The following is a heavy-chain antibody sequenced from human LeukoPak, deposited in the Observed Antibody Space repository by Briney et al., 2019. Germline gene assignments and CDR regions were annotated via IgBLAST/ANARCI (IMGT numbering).Heavy chain of an antibody. Sequence: SVKVSCKASGGTFSSYAISWVRQAPGQGLEWMVGIIPIFGTANYAQKFQGRVTITTDESTSTAYMELSSLRSEDTAVYYCATAPSAIYYYNMDVWGKGTTVTVSS. J-gene: IGHJ6*03. V-gene: IGHV1-69*05. D-gene: IGHD3-3*01. CDR3: ATAPSAIYYYNMDV. CDR1: GGTFSSYA. CDR2: IIPIFGTA.